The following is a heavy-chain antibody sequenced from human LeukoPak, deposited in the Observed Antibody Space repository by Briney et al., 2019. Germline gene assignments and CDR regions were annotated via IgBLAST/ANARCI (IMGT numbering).Heavy chain of an antibody. Sequence: PSETLSLTCTVSGGSISSYYWSWIRQPPGKGLEWIGYIYYSGSTNYNPSLKSRVTISVDTSKNQFSLKLSSVTAADTAVYYCARGGYSYGYVGYFDYWGQGTLVTVSS. CDR2: IYYSGST. V-gene: IGHV4-59*01. D-gene: IGHD5-18*01. CDR1: GGSISSYY. J-gene: IGHJ4*02. CDR3: ARGGYSYGYVGYFDY.